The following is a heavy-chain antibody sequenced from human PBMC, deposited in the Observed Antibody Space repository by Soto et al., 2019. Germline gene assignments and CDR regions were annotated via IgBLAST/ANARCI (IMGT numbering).Heavy chain of an antibody. CDR1: GGSISSGDYY. V-gene: IGHV4-30-4*01. Sequence: SETLSLTCTVSGGSISSGDYYWSWIRQPPGKGLEWIGYIYYSGSTYYNPSLKSRVTISVDTSKNQFSLKLSSVTAADTAVYYCARNVDDSSGYYLFDYWGQGTLVTSPQ. CDR2: IYYSGST. CDR3: ARNVDDSSGYYLFDY. D-gene: IGHD3-22*01. J-gene: IGHJ4*02.